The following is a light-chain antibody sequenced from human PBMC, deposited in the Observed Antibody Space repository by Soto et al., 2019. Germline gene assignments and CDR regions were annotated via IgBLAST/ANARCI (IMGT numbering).Light chain of an antibody. Sequence: QSVLTQPASVSGSPGQSITISCAGTSSDIGGYNFVSWYQQHPGKAPKLMIFEVTKRPSGVSNRFSGSKSGNTASLTISGLQAEDEADYYCFSYTSSTTNVFGSGTKLTVL. CDR1: SSDIGGYNF. J-gene: IGLJ1*01. V-gene: IGLV2-14*01. CDR2: EVT. CDR3: FSYTSSTTNV.